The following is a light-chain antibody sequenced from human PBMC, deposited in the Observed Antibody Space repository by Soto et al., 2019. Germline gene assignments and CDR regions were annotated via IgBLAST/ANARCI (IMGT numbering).Light chain of an antibody. V-gene: IGKV3-20*01. CDR1: RSVSSSY. CDR2: DAS. Sequence: NELTQSPGPPSLSSGGRAPPPPRASRSVSSSYLAWYQQKPGQAPRLLIYDASSRATGIPDRFSGSGSGTDFTLTISRLQPEDFAVYYCQQYASSPLTFGGGTKVDIK. J-gene: IGKJ4*01. CDR3: QQYASSPLT.